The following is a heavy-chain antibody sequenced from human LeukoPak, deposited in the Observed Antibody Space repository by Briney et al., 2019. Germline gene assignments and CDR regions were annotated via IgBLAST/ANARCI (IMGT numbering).Heavy chain of an antibody. V-gene: IGHV4-4*08. CDR2: IANGRT. CDR1: GDAISTYY. CDR3: ARDKAHTYGYYFDP. Sequence: SETLSLTCTVSGDAISTYYYNWIRQTPGKGREWIGHIANGRTDYNPPLKSRVIISVDTSKNQISLKLTSVTAADTAIYYCARDKAHTYGYYFDPWGQGTQVLVSS. D-gene: IGHD3-10*01. J-gene: IGHJ4*02.